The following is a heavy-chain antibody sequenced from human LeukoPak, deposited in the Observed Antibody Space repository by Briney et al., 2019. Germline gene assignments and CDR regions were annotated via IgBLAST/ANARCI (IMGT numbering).Heavy chain of an antibody. Sequence: GGSLRLSCAASGFTFSSYGMHWVRQAPGKGLEWVAVIWYDGSNKYYADSVKGRFTISRDNSKNTLYLQLNSLRPEDTAVYYCARDQLAYSGYDTLFDYWGQGTLVTVSS. D-gene: IGHD5-12*01. CDR1: GFTFSSYG. CDR2: IWYDGSNK. V-gene: IGHV3-33*01. J-gene: IGHJ4*02. CDR3: ARDQLAYSGYDTLFDY.